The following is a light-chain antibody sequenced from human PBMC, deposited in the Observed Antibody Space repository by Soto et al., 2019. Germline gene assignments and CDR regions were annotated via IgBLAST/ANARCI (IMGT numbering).Light chain of an antibody. V-gene: IGLV1-40*01. CDR1: SSNIGAGYD. CDR2: VNN. CDR3: QSYDSSLSASV. Sequence: QAVVTQPPSVSGAPGQRVTISCTGSSSNIGAGYDVHWYQQVTGTAPKLLIDVNNNRPSGVPDRFSGSKSGTSASLVITGLQAEDEADYYCQSYDSSLSASVFGGGTQLTVL. J-gene: IGLJ3*02.